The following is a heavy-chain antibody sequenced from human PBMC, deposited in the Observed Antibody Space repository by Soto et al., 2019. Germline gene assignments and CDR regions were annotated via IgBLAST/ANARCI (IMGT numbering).Heavy chain of an antibody. D-gene: IGHD2-21*02. CDR1: GGSSNSRSSY. V-gene: IGHV4-39*01. J-gene: IGHJ4*02. Sequence: PSETLSLTCTVSGGSSNSRSSYWGWIRQSPGKGLEWIGSIYYSGSTYYNRYLTSLVAMSVDTSKNQFSLKLRSVSAADTAVYYCARQRTSVVTQAYFDDWAQGSLVTVSS. CDR2: IYYSGST. CDR3: ARQRTSVVTQAYFDD.